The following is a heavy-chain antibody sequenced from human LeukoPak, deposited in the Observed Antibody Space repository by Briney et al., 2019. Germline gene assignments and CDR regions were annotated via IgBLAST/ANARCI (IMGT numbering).Heavy chain of an antibody. Sequence: ASVKVSCKASGYTFTSYGISWVRQAPGQGLEWMGWISAYNGNTNYAQKLQGRVTMTTDTSTSTAYMELRSLRSDDTAVYYCARAKGNTMIVTAFDIWGQGTMVTVSS. CDR1: GYTFTSYG. J-gene: IGHJ3*02. V-gene: IGHV1-18*01. CDR2: ISAYNGNT. D-gene: IGHD3-22*01. CDR3: ARAKGNTMIVTAFDI.